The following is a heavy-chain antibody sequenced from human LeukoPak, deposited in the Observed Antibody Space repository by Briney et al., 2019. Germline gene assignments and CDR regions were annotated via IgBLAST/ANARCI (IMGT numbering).Heavy chain of an antibody. D-gene: IGHD5-18*01. Sequence: SETLSLTCTVSGGSISSGSYYWGWIRQPPGKGLEWIGSIYYSGSTYYNPSLKSRVTMSVDTSKNQFSLKLSSVTAADTAMYYCTAGYSYDLFDYWGQGTLVTVSS. CDR2: IYYSGST. J-gene: IGHJ4*02. CDR1: GGSISSGSYY. V-gene: IGHV4-39*07. CDR3: TAGYSYDLFDY.